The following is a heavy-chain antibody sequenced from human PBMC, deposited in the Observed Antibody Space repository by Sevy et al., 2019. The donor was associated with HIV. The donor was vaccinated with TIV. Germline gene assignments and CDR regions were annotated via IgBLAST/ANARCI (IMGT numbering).Heavy chain of an antibody. J-gene: IGHJ4*02. CDR3: ARGAGFDCSGCSCYLDFDY. V-gene: IGHV3-21*01. CDR2: ISSSSNYI. CDR1: GFTFSSYS. D-gene: IGHD2-15*01. Sequence: GGSLRLSCAASGFTFSSYSMNWVRQAPGKGLEWVSYISSSSNYIDYADSLKGRFTNSRDNAKNSLYLQMNSLRADDTAVDSGARGAGFDCSGCSCYLDFDYWGQGTLVTVSS.